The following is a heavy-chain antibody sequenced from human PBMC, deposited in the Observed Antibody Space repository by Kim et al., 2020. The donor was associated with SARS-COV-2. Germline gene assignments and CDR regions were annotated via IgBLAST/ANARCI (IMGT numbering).Heavy chain of an antibody. CDR1: GYTFTSYG. D-gene: IGHD3-10*01. J-gene: IGHJ6*02. V-gene: IGHV1-18*01. CDR3: ARDSHNSELWFGELSPYYYCGMDV. Sequence: ASVKVSCKASGYTFTSYGISWVRQAPGQGLEWMGWISAYNGNTNYAQKLQGRVTMTTDTSTSTAYMELRSLRSDDTAVYYCARDSHNSELWFGELSPYYYCGMDVWGQGTTVTVSS. CDR2: ISAYNGNT.